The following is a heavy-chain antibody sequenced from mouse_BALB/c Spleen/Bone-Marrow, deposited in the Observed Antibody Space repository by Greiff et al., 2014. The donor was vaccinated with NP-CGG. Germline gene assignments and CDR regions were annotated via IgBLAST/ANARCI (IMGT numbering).Heavy chain of an antibody. D-gene: IGHD2-12*01. CDR2: IDPYSGGT. CDR1: GYAFTRYN. J-gene: IGHJ4*01. CDR3: ARELSRAMDY. Sequence: EVQLQQSXPELVKPGASVKVSCKASGYAFTRYNMYWVKQSHGKSLEWIGYIDPYSGGTNYNQKFKGKVTLTVDKSSSTAYMHLNSLTSEDSAVYYCARELSRAMDYWGQGTSVTVSS. V-gene: IGHV1S135*01.